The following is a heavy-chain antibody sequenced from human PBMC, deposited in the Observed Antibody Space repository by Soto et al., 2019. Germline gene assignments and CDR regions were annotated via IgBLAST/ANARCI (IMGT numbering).Heavy chain of an antibody. J-gene: IGHJ6*02. CDR2: IYPGDSDT. V-gene: IGHV5-51*01. CDR1: GYSFTNDW. CDR3: SRHPYSTSSPAFISYYYGLDV. Sequence: PGEALKISCNGFGYSFTNDWIGGVRQMPGKGLEWIGIIYPGDSDTRYSPSFQDRVTISVDTSISTAYLQWSSLKASDTAMYYCSRHPYSTSSPAFISYYYGLDVWGQGTTVLVSS. D-gene: IGHD6-6*01.